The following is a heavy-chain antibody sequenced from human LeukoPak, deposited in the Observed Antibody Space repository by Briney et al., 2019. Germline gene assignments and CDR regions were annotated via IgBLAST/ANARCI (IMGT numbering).Heavy chain of an antibody. CDR3: ARNGGPYYFDS. V-gene: IGHV1-69*05. CDR1: GGTFNSYV. Sequence: ASVKVSCKAPGGTFNSYVISWVRQAPGQGLEWMGGSVPFFGTANYAQKFQGRVTLTRDESTSTAYMELNNLRYDDTAVYFCARNGGPYYFDSWGQGTLVTVSS. J-gene: IGHJ4*02. D-gene: IGHD2-8*01. CDR2: SVPFFGTA.